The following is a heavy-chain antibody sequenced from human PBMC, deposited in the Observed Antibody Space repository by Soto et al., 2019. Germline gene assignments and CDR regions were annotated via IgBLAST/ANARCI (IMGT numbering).Heavy chain of an antibody. J-gene: IGHJ6*02. Sequence: SETLSLTCTVSGGSISSSSYYWGWIRQPPGKGLEWIGSIYYSGSTYYNPSLKSRVTISVDTSKNQFSLKLSSVTAADTAVYYCAIYSPYYYYGMDVWDQGTTVTVSS. CDR1: GGSISSSSYY. D-gene: IGHD2-15*01. CDR3: AIYSPYYYYGMDV. CDR2: IYYSGST. V-gene: IGHV4-39*01.